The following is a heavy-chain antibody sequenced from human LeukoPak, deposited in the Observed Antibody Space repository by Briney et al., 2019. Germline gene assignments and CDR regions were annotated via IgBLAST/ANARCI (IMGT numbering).Heavy chain of an antibody. CDR1: GFTFSSYE. CDR2: LSGSSSTI. V-gene: IGHV3-48*03. J-gene: IGHJ4*02. D-gene: IGHD3-10*01. Sequence: PGGTLRLSCAASGFTFSSYEMNWVRQAPGQGLEWGSYLSGSSSTIYSADSVKGRFTISRDNAKNSLYLQMNSLRAEDTAVYYCAKGPITMVRGPGGLFDYWGQGTLVTVSS. CDR3: AKGPITMVRGPGGLFDY.